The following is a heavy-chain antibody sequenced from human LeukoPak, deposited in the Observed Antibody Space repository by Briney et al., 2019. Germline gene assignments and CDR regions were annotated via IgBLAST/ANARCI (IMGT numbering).Heavy chain of an antibody. V-gene: IGHV4-39*01. J-gene: IGHJ6*03. CDR3: ARTNYYFYYMDV. D-gene: IGHD2-8*01. CDR2: IYYSGST. Sequence: SETLSLTCTVSGGSINGNDYYWGWIRQPPGTGLEWIGSIYYSGSTYYNPSLKSRVTISVDTSKNQFFLRLSSVTAADTAMYYCARTNYYFYYMDVWGRGTTVTVSS. CDR1: GGSINGNDYY.